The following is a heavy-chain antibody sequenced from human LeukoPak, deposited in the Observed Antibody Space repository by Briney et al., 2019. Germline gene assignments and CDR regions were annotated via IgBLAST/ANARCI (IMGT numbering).Heavy chain of an antibody. CDR1: GDSYSSPY. CDR3: ASGYYDSSGYSS. CDR2: FFYTGGT. D-gene: IGHD3-22*01. V-gene: IGHV4-59*11. J-gene: IGHJ4*02. Sequence: SETLSLTCTVSGDSYSSPYWSWIRQPPGKGLEWIGSFFYTGGTYYNPSLSSRVIISGDTSKNQFSLKLSSVTAADTAVYYRASGYYDSSGYSSWGQGTLVTVSS.